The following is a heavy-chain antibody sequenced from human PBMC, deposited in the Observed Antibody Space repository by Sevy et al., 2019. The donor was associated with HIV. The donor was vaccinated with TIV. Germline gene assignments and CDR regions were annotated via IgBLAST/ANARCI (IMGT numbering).Heavy chain of an antibody. CDR1: GFTFSSYW. CDR3: ARDLGYCTNGVCSDTISYYYYYVDV. Sequence: GGSLRLSCAASGFTFSSYWMHWVRQAPGKGLVWVSRINSDGSSTSYADSVKGRFTIYRDNAKNKLYLQMNSLSAEDTAVYYSARDLGYCTNGVCSDTISYYYYYVDVWGKGTTVTVSS. J-gene: IGHJ6*03. V-gene: IGHV3-74*01. D-gene: IGHD2-8*01. CDR2: INSDGSST.